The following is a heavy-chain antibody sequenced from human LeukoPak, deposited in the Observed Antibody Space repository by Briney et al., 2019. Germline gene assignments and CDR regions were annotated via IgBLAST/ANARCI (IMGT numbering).Heavy chain of an antibody. D-gene: IGHD5-18*01. CDR2: ISSSSSTI. Sequence: GGSLRLSCAASGFTFSSYSMNWVRQAPGKGLEWVSYISSSSSTIYYADSVKGRFTISRDNAKNSLYLQMNSLRAEDTAVYYCARDLGYNYGPLDYWGQGTLVTVSS. V-gene: IGHV3-48*01. CDR1: GFTFSSYS. J-gene: IGHJ4*02. CDR3: ARDLGYNYGPLDY.